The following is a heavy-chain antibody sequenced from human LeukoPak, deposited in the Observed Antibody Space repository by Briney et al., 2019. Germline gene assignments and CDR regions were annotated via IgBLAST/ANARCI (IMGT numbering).Heavy chain of an antibody. CDR1: GFTFSSYS. J-gene: IGHJ4*02. D-gene: IGHD3-3*01. Sequence: GGSLRLSCAASGFTFSSYSMNWVRQAPGKGLEWVSSISSSSSYIYYADSVKGRFTISRDNAKNSLYLQMNSLRAEDTAVYYSARSPADFWSGYYTGGLDYWGQGTLVTVSS. V-gene: IGHV3-21*01. CDR2: ISSSSSYI. CDR3: ARSPADFWSGYYTGGLDY.